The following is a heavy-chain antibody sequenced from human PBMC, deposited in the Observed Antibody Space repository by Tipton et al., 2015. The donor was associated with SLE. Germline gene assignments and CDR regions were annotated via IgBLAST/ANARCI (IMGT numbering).Heavy chain of an antibody. CDR2: IRHKGYGGTA. D-gene: IGHD4-23*01. V-gene: IGHV3-49*04. Sequence: QLVQSGGGLIQPGESLRLACAASGFTVSRYAMHWVRQAPGKGLEWVGFIRHKGYGGTAEYAASVKGRFTISRDDLKSIAYLQMNSLRTEDTAVYYCARESGGPSDYWGQGTLVTVSS. CDR1: GFTVSRYA. J-gene: IGHJ4*02. CDR3: ARESGGPSDY.